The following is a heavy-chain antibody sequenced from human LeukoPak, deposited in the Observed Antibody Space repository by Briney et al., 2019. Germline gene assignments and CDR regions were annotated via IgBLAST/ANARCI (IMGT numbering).Heavy chain of an antibody. CDR3: ATDWGSSDY. CDR2: ISSTSNTI. J-gene: IGHJ4*02. Sequence: GGSLRLSCTASGFTFGDYAMSWVRQAPGKGLEWVSYISSTSNTIYYADSVKGRFTISRDNAKNSLYLQMNSLRDEDTAVYYCATDWGSSDYWGQGTLVTVSS. CDR1: GFTFGDYA. V-gene: IGHV3-48*02. D-gene: IGHD7-27*01.